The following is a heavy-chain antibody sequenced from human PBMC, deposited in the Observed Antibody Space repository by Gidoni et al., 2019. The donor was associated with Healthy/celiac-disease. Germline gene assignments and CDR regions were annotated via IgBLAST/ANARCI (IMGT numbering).Heavy chain of an antibody. V-gene: IGHV3-30-3*01. J-gene: IGHJ3*02. CDR3: ARESSIEYSSSDAWGAFDI. Sequence: QVQLVESGGGVVQPGRSLRLSCAASGFTFSSYAMHWVRQAPGKGLEWVAVISYDGSNKYYADSVKGRFTISRDNSKNTLYLQMNSLRAEDTAVYYCARESSIEYSSSDAWGAFDIWGQGTMVTVSS. CDR2: ISYDGSNK. D-gene: IGHD6-6*01. CDR1: GFTFSSYA.